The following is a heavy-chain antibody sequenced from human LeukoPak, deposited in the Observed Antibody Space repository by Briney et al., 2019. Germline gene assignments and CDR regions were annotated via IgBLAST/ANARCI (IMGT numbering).Heavy chain of an antibody. D-gene: IGHD3-3*01. CDR1: GGSISSSSYY. CDR2: IYYSGST. CDR3: PRRVTIFGVDRAYYYMDV. Sequence: SETLSLTCTVSGGSISSSSYYWGWIRQPPGKGLEWIGSIYYSGSTYYNPSLKSRVTISVDTSKNQFSLKLSSVTAADTAVYYCPRRVTIFGVDRAYYYMDVWGKGTTVTVSS. V-gene: IGHV4-39*01. J-gene: IGHJ6*03.